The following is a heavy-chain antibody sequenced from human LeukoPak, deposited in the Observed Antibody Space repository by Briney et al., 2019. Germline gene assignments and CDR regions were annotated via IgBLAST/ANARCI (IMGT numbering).Heavy chain of an antibody. J-gene: IGHJ4*02. CDR3: ARVLTVAAYDY. CDR1: GFTFSNCW. Sequence: PGGSLRLSCAASGFTFSNCWMRWVRQAPGKGLEWVANIKEDGSEKYYVDSVKGRFTISGDNAKKLLYLQMNSLRVEDTAVYYCARVLTVAAYDYWGQGTLVTVSS. CDR2: IKEDGSEK. V-gene: IGHV3-7*01. D-gene: IGHD3-9*01.